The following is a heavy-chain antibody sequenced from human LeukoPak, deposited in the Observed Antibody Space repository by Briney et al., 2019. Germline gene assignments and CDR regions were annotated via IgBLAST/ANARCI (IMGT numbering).Heavy chain of an antibody. CDR3: ARGATGY. J-gene: IGHJ4*02. V-gene: IGHV1-8*02. D-gene: IGHD1-26*01. Sequence: ASVKVSCKASGYTFTSYYMHWVRQAPGQGLEWMGWMNPNSGNTGYAQKFQGRVTMTRNTSISTAYMELSSLRSEDTAVYYCARGATGYWGQGTLVTVSS. CDR2: MNPNSGNT. CDR1: GYTFTSYY.